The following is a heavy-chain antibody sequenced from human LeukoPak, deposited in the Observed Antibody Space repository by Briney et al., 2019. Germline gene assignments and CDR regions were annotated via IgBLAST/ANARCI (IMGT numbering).Heavy chain of an antibody. CDR3: ARDREITVVRGAHYYGMDV. V-gene: IGHV3-66*01. CDR1: GFTVTNYY. D-gene: IGHD3-10*01. J-gene: IGHJ6*02. CDR2: IYSGGST. Sequence: GGSLRLSCAASGFTVTNYYMSLVRQAPGKGLEWVSVIYSGGSTYYADSVKGRFTISRDNSKNTLYLQMNSLRAEDTAVYYCARDREITVVRGAHYYGMDVWGQGTTVTVS.